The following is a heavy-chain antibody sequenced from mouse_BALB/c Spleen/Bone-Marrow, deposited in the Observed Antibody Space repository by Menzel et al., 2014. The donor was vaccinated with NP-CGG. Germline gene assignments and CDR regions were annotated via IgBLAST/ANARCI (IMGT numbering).Heavy chain of an antibody. V-gene: IGHV3-1*02. CDR2: IHYSGST. D-gene: IGHD4-1*01. CDR1: GYSITSGYS. CDR3: ARTGTWFAY. Sequence: VQLQQSGPELVKPSQSLSLTCTVTGYSITSGYSWHWKRQLPGNQLEWMGYIHYSGSTNYNQSLKSRTSITRDTSKNQFFLQLNSVTAEDSATYYCARTGTWFAYWGQGTLVTVSA. J-gene: IGHJ3*01.